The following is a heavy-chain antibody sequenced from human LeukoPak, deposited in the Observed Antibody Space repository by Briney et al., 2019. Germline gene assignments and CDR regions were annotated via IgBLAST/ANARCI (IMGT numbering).Heavy chain of an antibody. CDR3: ARGGIPDY. CDR2: IYTSGST. Sequence: SETLSLTCTVSGGSISSGSYYWSWIRQPAGEGLEYIGRIYTSGSTNYNPSLKSRVTISLDTSKNQFSLKLSSVTAADTAVYYCARGGIPDYWGQGILVTVSS. CDR1: GGSISSGSYY. D-gene: IGHD2-21*01. J-gene: IGHJ4*02. V-gene: IGHV4-61*02.